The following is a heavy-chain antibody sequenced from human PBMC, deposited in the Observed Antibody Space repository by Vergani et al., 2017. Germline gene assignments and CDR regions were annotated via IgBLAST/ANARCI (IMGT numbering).Heavy chain of an antibody. Sequence: QVQLQESGPGLVKPSETLSLTCTVSGGSISSYYWSWIRQPPGKGLEWIGYIYYSGSTNYNPSLKSRVTMSVDTSKNQFSLKLSSVTAADTAVYYCARSYRVAARAWFDPWGQGTLVTVSS. CDR1: GGSISSYY. J-gene: IGHJ5*02. CDR3: ARSYRVAARAWFDP. CDR2: IYYSGST. D-gene: IGHD6-6*01. V-gene: IGHV4-59*12.